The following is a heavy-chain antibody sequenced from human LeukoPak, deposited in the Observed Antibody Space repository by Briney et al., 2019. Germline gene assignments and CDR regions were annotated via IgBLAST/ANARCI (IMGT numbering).Heavy chain of an antibody. CDR3: ASTIFGEYAFDI. V-gene: IGHV4-61*02. CDR2: IYTSGST. Sequence: SETLSLTCTVSGGSISSGSYYWSWLRQPAGKGLEWIGRIYTSGSTNYNPSLKSRVTISVDTSKNQFSLKPSSVTAADTAVYYCASTIFGEYAFDIWGQGTMVTVSS. CDR1: GGSISSGSYY. J-gene: IGHJ3*02. D-gene: IGHD3-3*01.